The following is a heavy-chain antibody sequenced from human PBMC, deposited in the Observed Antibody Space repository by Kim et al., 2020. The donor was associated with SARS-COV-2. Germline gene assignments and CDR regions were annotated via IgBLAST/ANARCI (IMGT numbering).Heavy chain of an antibody. CDR2: TYYRSKWYN. Sequence: SQTLSLTCAISGDSVSSNSAAWNWIRQSPSRGLEWLGRTYYRSKWYNDYAVSVKSRITINPDTSKNQFSLQLNSVTPEDTAVYYCARAVLDTTGTTIYYYYYGMDVWGQGTTVTVSS. D-gene: IGHD1-1*01. CDR1: GDSVSSNSAA. J-gene: IGHJ6*02. V-gene: IGHV6-1*01. CDR3: ARAVLDTTGTTIYYYYYGMDV.